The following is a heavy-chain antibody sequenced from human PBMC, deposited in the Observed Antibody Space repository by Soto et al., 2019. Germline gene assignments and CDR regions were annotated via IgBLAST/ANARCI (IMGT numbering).Heavy chain of an antibody. J-gene: IGHJ4*02. CDR2: IFYTGST. CDR1: GGTINSGDYF. D-gene: IGHD5-12*01. Sequence: SETLSLTCSVSGGTINSGDYFWSWIRQPPGKGLEWIGSIFYTGSTYYSPSLKSRASMSMDTSKNPFSLRLRSLTAADTAVYFCARVKATLYRHYYFDYWGQGTPVTVSS. CDR3: ARVKATLYRHYYFDY. V-gene: IGHV4-30-4*01.